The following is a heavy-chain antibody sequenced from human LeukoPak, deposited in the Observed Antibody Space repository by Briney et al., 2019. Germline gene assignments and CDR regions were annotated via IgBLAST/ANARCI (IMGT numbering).Heavy chain of an antibody. J-gene: IGHJ3*02. CDR3: ASPTPPRAYYYGSGSPADAFDI. Sequence: GGSLRLSCAASGFTFSSYWMSWVRQAPEKGLEWVANIKQDGSEKYYVDSVKGRFTISRDNAKNSLYLQMNSLRAEDTAVYYCASPTPPRAYYYGSGSPADAFDIWGQGTMVTVSS. CDR1: GFTFSSYW. V-gene: IGHV3-7*01. D-gene: IGHD3-10*01. CDR2: IKQDGSEK.